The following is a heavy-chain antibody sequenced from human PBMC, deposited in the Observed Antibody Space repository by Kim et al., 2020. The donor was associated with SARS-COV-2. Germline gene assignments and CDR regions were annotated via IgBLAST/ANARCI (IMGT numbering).Heavy chain of an antibody. D-gene: IGHD6-13*01. J-gene: IGHJ5*02. V-gene: IGHV4-39*01. CDR3: ARHLSSSWYPNWFDP. Sequence: PPLKSRVTISVDTSKNQFSLTLGSVTAADTAVYYCARHLSSSWYPNWFDPWGQGTLVTVSS.